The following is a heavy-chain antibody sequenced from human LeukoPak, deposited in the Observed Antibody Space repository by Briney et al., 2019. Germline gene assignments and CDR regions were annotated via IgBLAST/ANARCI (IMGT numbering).Heavy chain of an antibody. CDR3: ARYSGYDGWFDP. J-gene: IGHJ5*02. Sequence: QPGGSLRLSCAASGFTFSSYAMSWVRQAPGKGLEWVSAISGSGGSTYYADSVKGRFTISRDNSKNTLYLQMNSLGAEDTAVYYCARYSGYDGWFDPWGQGTLVTVSS. V-gene: IGHV3-23*01. D-gene: IGHD5-12*01. CDR2: ISGSGGST. CDR1: GFTFSSYA.